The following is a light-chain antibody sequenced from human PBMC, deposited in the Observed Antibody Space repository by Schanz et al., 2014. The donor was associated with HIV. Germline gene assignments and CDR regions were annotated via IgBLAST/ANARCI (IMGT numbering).Light chain of an antibody. Sequence: QSVLTQPPSVSGAPGQRVTISCTGSSSNIGAGYDVHWYQQHPGTAPKLLIYGNTNRPSGVPDRFSGSKSGTSASLAITGLQAEEEAEYYCQSYDSSLRGSVFGTGTKLTVL. V-gene: IGLV1-40*01. CDR2: GNT. J-gene: IGLJ1*01. CDR3: QSYDSSLRGSV. CDR1: SSNIGAGYD.